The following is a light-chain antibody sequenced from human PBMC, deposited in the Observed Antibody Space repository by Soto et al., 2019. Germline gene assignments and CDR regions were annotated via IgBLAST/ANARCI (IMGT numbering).Light chain of an antibody. CDR1: QSVSSNY. CDR2: AAS. V-gene: IGKV3-20*01. J-gene: IGKJ4*01. Sequence: EIVLTQSPGTLSVSPGEGAALSCRASQSVSSNYLAWYHHKPGQAPRLLIYAASNRATGVPDKFSGRASGTDFTLTISRLEPEDFGVYYCQQYGSSPLTFGGGTKVEIK. CDR3: QQYGSSPLT.